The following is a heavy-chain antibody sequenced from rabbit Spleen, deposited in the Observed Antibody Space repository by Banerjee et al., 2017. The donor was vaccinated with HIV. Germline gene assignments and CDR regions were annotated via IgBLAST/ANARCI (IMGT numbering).Heavy chain of an antibody. Sequence: QSLEESGGDLVKLGASLTLTCTASGVSFSSNYYMCWVLHSPGKGLEWIACIDSGSRGFIYFASWAKGRFTISKTSSTTVTLQMTSLTAADTATYFCARDSGSSFSSYGMDLWAQAPSSPS. D-gene: IGHD8-1*01. CDR2: IDSGSRGFI. V-gene: IGHV1S40*01. J-gene: IGHJ6*01. CDR1: GVSFSSNYY. CDR3: ARDSGSSFSSYGMDL.